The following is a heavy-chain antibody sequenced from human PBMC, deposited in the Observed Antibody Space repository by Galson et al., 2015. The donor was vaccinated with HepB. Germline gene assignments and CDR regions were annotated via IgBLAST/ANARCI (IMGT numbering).Heavy chain of an antibody. V-gene: IGHV1-46*01. CDR3: ARDKQNYYDSSGYPFDY. Sequence: SVKVSCKASGYTFTSYYMHWVRQAPGQGLEWMGIINPSGGSTSYAQKFQGRVTMTRDTSTSTVYMELSSLRSEDTAVYYCARDKQNYYDSSGYPFDYWGQGTLVTVSS. D-gene: IGHD3-22*01. CDR1: GYTFTSYY. CDR2: INPSGGST. J-gene: IGHJ4*02.